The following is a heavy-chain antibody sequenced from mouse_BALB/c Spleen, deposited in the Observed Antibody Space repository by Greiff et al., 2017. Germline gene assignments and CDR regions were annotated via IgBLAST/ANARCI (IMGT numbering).Heavy chain of an antibody. CDR2: ISSGSSTI. D-gene: IGHD1-1*01. Sequence: EVQLVESGGGLVQPGGSRKLSCAASGFTFSSFGMHWVRQAPEKGLEWVAYISSGSSTIYYADTVKGRFTISRDNPKNTLFLQMTSLRSEDTAMYYCARWDLSFAYWGQGTLVTVSA. J-gene: IGHJ3*01. CDR1: GFTFSSFG. CDR3: ARWDLSFAY. V-gene: IGHV5-17*02.